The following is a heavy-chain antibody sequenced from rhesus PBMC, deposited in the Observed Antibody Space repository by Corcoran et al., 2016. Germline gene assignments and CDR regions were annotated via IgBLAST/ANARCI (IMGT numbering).Heavy chain of an antibody. Sequence: QVQLQESGPAVVKPSETLSLPCAVSGGSISSSNWWSWIRQSPGKGLEWIGGIYGSRARTEYNPSLKSRVTLSIDTAKKQFSLKLSSVTAADTAVDYCARHEGRAAAGRFDVWGPGVLVTVSS. V-gene: IGHV4-93*02. D-gene: IGHD6-25*01. CDR1: GGSISSSNW. J-gene: IGHJ5-1*01. CDR2: IYGSRART. CDR3: ARHEGRAAAGRFDV.